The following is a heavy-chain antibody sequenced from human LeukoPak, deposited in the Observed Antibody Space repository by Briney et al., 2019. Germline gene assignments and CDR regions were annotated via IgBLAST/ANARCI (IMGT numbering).Heavy chain of an antibody. CDR1: GGSFSGYY. CDR3: ARRTALGYYYMDV. D-gene: IGHD3-16*01. CDR2: INHSGST. Sequence: SETLSLTCAVYGGSFSGYYWSWIRQPPGKGLEWIGEINHSGSTNYNPSLKSRVTISVDTSKNQFSLKLSSVTAADTAVYYCARRTALGYYYMDVWGKGTTVTISS. V-gene: IGHV4-34*01. J-gene: IGHJ6*03.